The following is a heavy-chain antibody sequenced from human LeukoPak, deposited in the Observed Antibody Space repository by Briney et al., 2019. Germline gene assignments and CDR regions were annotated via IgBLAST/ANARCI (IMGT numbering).Heavy chain of an antibody. Sequence: SETLSLTCTISGGSISSGDYYWSWIRQPPGKGLEWIGYIYYSGSTYYNPSLKSRVTISVDTSTNQFSLKLSPVTAADTAVYYCARAPGDIEAFDIWGQGTMVTVSS. CDR2: IYYSGST. CDR3: ARAPGDIEAFDI. V-gene: IGHV4-30-4*08. CDR1: GGSISSGDYY. J-gene: IGHJ3*02.